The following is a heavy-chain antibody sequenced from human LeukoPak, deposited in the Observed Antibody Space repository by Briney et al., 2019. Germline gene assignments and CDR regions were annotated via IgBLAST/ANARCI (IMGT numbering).Heavy chain of an antibody. CDR2: ISSSSSYI. J-gene: IGHJ3*02. Sequence: GGSLRLSCAASGFTFSSYSMNWVRQAPGKGLEWVSSISSSSSYIYYADSVKGRFTISRDNAKNSLYLQMNSLRAEDTAVYYCAGGHIVATISDAFDIWGQGTMVTVSS. D-gene: IGHD5-12*01. CDR3: AGGHIVATISDAFDI. CDR1: GFTFSSYS. V-gene: IGHV3-21*01.